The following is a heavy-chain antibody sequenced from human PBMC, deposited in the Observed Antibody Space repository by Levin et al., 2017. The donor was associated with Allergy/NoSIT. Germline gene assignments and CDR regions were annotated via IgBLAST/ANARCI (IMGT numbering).Heavy chain of an antibody. Sequence: SETLSLTCSVSGASITSGSYYWSWIRQPAGKGLEWIGRMYTSGSTNYNSFFKSRVTIALDTAKNQISLNMRSVTAADTAVYYCARAPMVRGVIRDEAFDIWGQGTMVTVSS. CDR3: ARAPMVRGVIRDEAFDI. D-gene: IGHD3-10*01. CDR2: MYTSGST. J-gene: IGHJ3*02. CDR1: GASITSGSYY. V-gene: IGHV4-61*02.